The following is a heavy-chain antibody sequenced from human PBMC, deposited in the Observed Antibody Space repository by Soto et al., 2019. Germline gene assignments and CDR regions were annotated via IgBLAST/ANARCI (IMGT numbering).Heavy chain of an antibody. CDR1: GFTFSSYA. J-gene: IGHJ4*02. Sequence: PGGSLRLSCAASGFTFSSYAMHWVRQAPGKGLEWVAVISYDGSNKYYADSVKGRFTISRDNSKNTLYLQMNSLRAEDTAVYYCARIERRVAGTVGYYFDYWGQGTLVTVSS. CDR3: ARIERRVAGTVGYYFDY. V-gene: IGHV3-30-3*01. D-gene: IGHD6-19*01. CDR2: ISYDGSNK.